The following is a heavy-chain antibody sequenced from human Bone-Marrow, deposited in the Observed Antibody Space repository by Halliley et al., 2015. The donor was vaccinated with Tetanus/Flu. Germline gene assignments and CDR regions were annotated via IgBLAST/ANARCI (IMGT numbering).Heavy chain of an antibody. CDR1: GYTFTSYD. Sequence: QLVQSGAEVKKPGASVKVSCKASGYTFTSYDINWVRQATGQGLEWMGWMNPNSGITAYAHKFQGRVTMTRNTSISTAYMELSGLKSEGTAVYYCAREAAGTSGYYFAYWGQGTLVLVSS. D-gene: IGHD3-10*01. J-gene: IGHJ4*02. CDR3: AREAAGTSGYYFAY. CDR2: MNPNSGIT. V-gene: IGHV1-8*01.